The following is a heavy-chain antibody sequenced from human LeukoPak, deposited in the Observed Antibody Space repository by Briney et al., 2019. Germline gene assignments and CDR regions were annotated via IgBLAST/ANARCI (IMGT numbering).Heavy chain of an antibody. CDR3: AKGRATSYSYGMSV. J-gene: IGHJ6*02. D-gene: IGHD1-1*01. CDR2: ISDSGYNT. CDR1: GFTFKSYV. Sequence: PGRSLRLSCAASGFTFKSYVMTWVRQAPGKGLEWVSGISDSGYNTNYADSVKGRFTITRDNSKNTLYLQMNSLRAEDTAVYYCAKGRATSYSYGMSVWGQGTTVTVSS. V-gene: IGHV3-23*01.